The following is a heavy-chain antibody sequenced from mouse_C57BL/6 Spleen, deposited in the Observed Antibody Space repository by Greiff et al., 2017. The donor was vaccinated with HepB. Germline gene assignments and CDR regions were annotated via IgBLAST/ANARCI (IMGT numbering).Heavy chain of an antibody. CDR2: IDPSDSYT. CDR3: ERRRDYYCSSYGYFDV. CDR1: GYTFTSYW. J-gene: IGHJ1*03. D-gene: IGHD1-1*01. V-gene: IGHV1-50*01. Sequence: QVQLQQPGAELVKPGASVKLSCKASGYTFTSYWMQWVKQRPGQGLEWIGEIDPSDSYTNYNQKFKGKATLTVDTSSSTAYMQLSSLTSEDSAVYYCERRRDYYCSSYGYFDVWGTGTTVTVSS.